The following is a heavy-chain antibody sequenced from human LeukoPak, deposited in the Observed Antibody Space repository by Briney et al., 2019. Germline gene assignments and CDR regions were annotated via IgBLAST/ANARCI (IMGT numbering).Heavy chain of an antibody. CDR3: ARRDYYDSSGTDAFDI. CDR1: GYSFTSYW. V-gene: IGHV5-51*01. Sequence: GESLKISCKGSGYSFTSYWIGWVRQMPGKGLEWMGIIYPGDSDTRYSPSFQGQVTISADKSISTAYPQWSSLKASDTAMYYCARRDYYDSSGTDAFDIWGQGTMVTVSS. J-gene: IGHJ3*02. D-gene: IGHD3-22*01. CDR2: IYPGDSDT.